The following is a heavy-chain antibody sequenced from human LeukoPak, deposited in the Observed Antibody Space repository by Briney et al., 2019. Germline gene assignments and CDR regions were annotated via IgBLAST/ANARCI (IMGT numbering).Heavy chain of an antibody. D-gene: IGHD2-21*02. Sequence: GGSLRLSCAASGFTFSSYAMSWVRQAPGKGLEWVSAISGSGGSTYYADSVKGRFTISRDNSKNTLYLQMNSLRAEDTAVYYCAKPPLTYCGGDCPQPPEGGQGTLITVSS. CDR1: GFTFSSYA. CDR3: AKPPLTYCGGDCPQPPE. J-gene: IGHJ4*02. CDR2: ISGSGGST. V-gene: IGHV3-23*01.